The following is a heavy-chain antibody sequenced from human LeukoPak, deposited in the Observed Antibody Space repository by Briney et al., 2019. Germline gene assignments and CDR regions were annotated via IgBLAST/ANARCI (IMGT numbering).Heavy chain of an antibody. V-gene: IGHV3-30*02. Sequence: GGSLRLSCAASGFTFSTYWMTWVRQAPGEGLEWVAFIRYDGSNKYYADSVKGRFTISRDNSKNTLYLQMNSLRAEDTAVYYCAKDQGSGSYSAFDYWGQGTLVTVSS. CDR2: IRYDGSNK. CDR1: GFTFSTYW. J-gene: IGHJ4*02. D-gene: IGHD3-10*01. CDR3: AKDQGSGSYSAFDY.